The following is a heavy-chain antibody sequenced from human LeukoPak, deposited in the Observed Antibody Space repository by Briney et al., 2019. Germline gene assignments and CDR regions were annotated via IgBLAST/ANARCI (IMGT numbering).Heavy chain of an antibody. CDR2: IYYSGST. Sequence: PSETLSLTCTVSGGSISSYYWSWIRQPPGKGLEWIGYIYYSGSTNYNPSLKSRVTMSVDTSKNQFSLKLSSVTAADTAAYYCARDPDYYDSSGFDYWGQGTLVTVSS. D-gene: IGHD3-22*01. V-gene: IGHV4-59*12. CDR3: ARDPDYYDSSGFDY. J-gene: IGHJ4*02. CDR1: GGSISSYY.